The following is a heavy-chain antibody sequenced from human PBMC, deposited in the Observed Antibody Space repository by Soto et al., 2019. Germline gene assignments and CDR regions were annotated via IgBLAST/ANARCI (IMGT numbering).Heavy chain of an antibody. V-gene: IGHV3-11*01. J-gene: IGHJ6*03. CDR2: ISNSGYTI. CDR1: GFTFSDYY. CDR3: ARDSGSPPDYYMDV. Sequence: QVQLVESGGGLVKPGASLRLSCAASGFTFSDYYMSWIRQAPGKGLEWVSYISNSGYTIHYTDSVKGRFTIARDNARNSLHLEMNSPRAEDTAVYYCARDSGSPPDYYMDVWGRGTTVTVSS. D-gene: IGHD1-26*01.